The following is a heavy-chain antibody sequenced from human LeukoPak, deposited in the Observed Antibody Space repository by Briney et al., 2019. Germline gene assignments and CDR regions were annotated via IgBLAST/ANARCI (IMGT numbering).Heavy chain of an antibody. CDR3: ARDFGDYYDSSGPNRPSFDY. Sequence: GGSLRLSCAASGFTFSSYSMNWVRQAPGKGLEWVSSISSSSSYICYADSVKGRFTISRDNAKNSLYLQMNSLRAEDTAVYYCARDFGDYYDSSGPNRPSFDYWGQGTLVTVSS. J-gene: IGHJ4*02. D-gene: IGHD3-22*01. V-gene: IGHV3-21*01. CDR2: ISSSSSYI. CDR1: GFTFSSYS.